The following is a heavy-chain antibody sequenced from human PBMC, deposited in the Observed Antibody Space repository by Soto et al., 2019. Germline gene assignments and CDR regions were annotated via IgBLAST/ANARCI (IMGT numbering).Heavy chain of an antibody. J-gene: IGHJ4*02. V-gene: IGHV3-49*03. CDR2: SRSKAYGGTT. Sequence: PGGSLRLSCTASGFTFGDYAMSWFRQAPGKGLEWVGISRSKAYGGTTEYAASVKGRFTISRDDSKSIAYLQMNSLKTEDTAVYYCTRPTVNTWYYFDYWGQGTLVTVSS. CDR3: TRPTVNTWYYFDY. CDR1: GFTFGDYA. D-gene: IGHD4-17*01.